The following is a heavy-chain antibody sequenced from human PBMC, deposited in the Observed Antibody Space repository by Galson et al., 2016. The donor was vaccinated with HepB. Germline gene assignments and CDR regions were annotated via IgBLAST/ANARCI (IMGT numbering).Heavy chain of an antibody. J-gene: IGHJ6*03. CDR2: IYSGDYT. CDR3: ARDLVFTRNYYYYHYMDV. CDR1: GFSVSDNY. D-gene: IGHD5/OR15-5a*01. V-gene: IGHV3-53*01. Sequence: SLRLSCAPSGFSVSDNYMNWVRQAPGKGLEWVSVIYSGDYTYDAASAMGRFTISRDISKNTLYPQLNRLRAEETAVYYCARDLVFTRNYYYYHYMDVWGRGTTFTVSS.